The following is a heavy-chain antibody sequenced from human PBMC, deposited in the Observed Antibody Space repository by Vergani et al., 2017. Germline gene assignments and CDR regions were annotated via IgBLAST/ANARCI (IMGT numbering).Heavy chain of an antibody. CDR1: GGSISSYY. Sequence: QVQLQESGPGLVKPSETLSLTCTVSGGSISSYYWSWIRQPPGKGLEWIGYIYYSGSTNYNPSLKSRVTISVDTSKNQFSLKLSSVTAADTAVYYCARVRAGAAIDYWGQGTLVTVSS. CDR3: ARVRAGAAIDY. J-gene: IGHJ4*02. V-gene: IGHV4-59*01. D-gene: IGHD6-13*01. CDR2: IYYSGST.